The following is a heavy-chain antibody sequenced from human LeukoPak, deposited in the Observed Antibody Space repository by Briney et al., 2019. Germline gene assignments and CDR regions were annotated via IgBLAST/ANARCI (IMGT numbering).Heavy chain of an antibody. CDR1: GGTFSSYA. J-gene: IGHJ6*03. D-gene: IGHD3-10*01. CDR2: FIPIFGTA. Sequence: SSVKVSCKASGGTFSSYAISWVRQAPGQGLEWMGGFIPIFGTANYAQKFQGRVTITADKSTSTAYMELSSLRSEDTAVYYCARDGFRFGEPAPYYYYYYMDVWGKGTTVTI. V-gene: IGHV1-69*06. CDR3: ARDGFRFGEPAPYYYYYYMDV.